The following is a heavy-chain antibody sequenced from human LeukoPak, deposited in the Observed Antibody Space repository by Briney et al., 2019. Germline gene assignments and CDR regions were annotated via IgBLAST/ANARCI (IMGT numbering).Heavy chain of an antibody. J-gene: IGHJ3*02. CDR2: IYYSGST. D-gene: IGHD3-22*01. CDR3: ARVWNYYDSSGYANDAFDI. Sequence: SETLPLTCTVSGGSISSHYWSWIRQPPGKGLEWIGYIYYSGSTKYNPSLKSRVTISADTSKNQFSLKLSSVTAADTAVYYCARVWNYYDSSGYANDAFDIWGQGTMVTVSS. V-gene: IGHV4-59*11. CDR1: GGSISSHY.